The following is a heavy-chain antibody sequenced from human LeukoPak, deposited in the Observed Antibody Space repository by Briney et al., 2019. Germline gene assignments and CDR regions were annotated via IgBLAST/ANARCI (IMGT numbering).Heavy chain of an antibody. V-gene: IGHV3-30*02. Sequence: GGSLRLSCAASGFTFRMFGMHWVRQAPGKGLEWVSFIRYDGTNKYYADSVKGRFTVSRDNSKNTLYLQMNSLRAEDTAVYYCAKVDLDYYYDSSGYYYAFDYWGQGTLVTVSS. J-gene: IGHJ4*02. CDR3: AKVDLDYYYDSSGYYYAFDY. CDR1: GFTFRMFG. CDR2: IRYDGTNK. D-gene: IGHD3-22*01.